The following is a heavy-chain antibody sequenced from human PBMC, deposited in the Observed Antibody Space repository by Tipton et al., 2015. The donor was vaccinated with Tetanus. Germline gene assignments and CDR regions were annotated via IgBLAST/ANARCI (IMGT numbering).Heavy chain of an antibody. J-gene: IGHJ3*02. CDR1: GGSFSGYY. CDR3: ARGKGRGRDIVVVPAAAGAFDI. CDR2: INHSGST. D-gene: IGHD2-2*01. V-gene: IGHV4-34*01. Sequence: LRLSCAVYGGSFSGYYWSWIRQPPGKGLEWIGEINHSGSTNYNPSLKSRVTISLDTAKNQFSLKLSSVTAADTAVYYCARGKGRGRDIVVVPAAAGAFDIWGQGTMGTVSS.